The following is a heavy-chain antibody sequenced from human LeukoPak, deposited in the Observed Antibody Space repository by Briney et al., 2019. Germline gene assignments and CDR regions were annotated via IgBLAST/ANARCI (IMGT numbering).Heavy chain of an antibody. D-gene: IGHD2-15*01. V-gene: IGHV4-59*01. J-gene: IGHJ6*02. Sequence: SETLSLTCTVSGGSISSYYWSWIQQPPGKGLEWIGYIYYSGSTNYSPSLKSRVTISVDTSKNQFSLKLSSVTAADTAVYYCARVKWTRITSYYYGMDVWGQGTTVTVSS. CDR1: GGSISSYY. CDR3: ARVKWTRITSYYYGMDV. CDR2: IYYSGST.